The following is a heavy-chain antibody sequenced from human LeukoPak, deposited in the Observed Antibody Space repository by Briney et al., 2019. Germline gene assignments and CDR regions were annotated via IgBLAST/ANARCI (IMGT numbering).Heavy chain of an antibody. J-gene: IGHJ4*02. CDR1: GFTFSSIR. CDR3: ARDRVVRGVIIRFDY. V-gene: IGHV3-21*01. CDR2: ISSSSSYI. D-gene: IGHD3-10*01. Sequence: GGSFSPSFPASGFTFSSIRWNWFAQAPGKGLKWFSSISSSSSYIYYADSVKGRFTSSRDNAKNSLYLQMNSLRAEDTAVYYCARDRVVRGVIIRFDYWGQGTLVTVSS.